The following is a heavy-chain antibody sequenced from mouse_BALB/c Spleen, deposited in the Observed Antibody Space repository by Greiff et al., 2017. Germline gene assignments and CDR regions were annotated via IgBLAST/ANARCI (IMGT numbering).Heavy chain of an antibody. V-gene: IGHV1-63*02. D-gene: IGHD1-1*01. CDR2: IYPGGGYT. J-gene: IGHJ4*01. CDR1: GYTFTNYW. CDR3: ARRGDSLGYAMDY. Sequence: QVQLQQSGAELVRPGTSVKISCKASGYTFTNYWLGWVKQRPGHGLEWIGDIYPGGGYTNYNEKFKGKATLTADTSSSTAYMQLSSLTSEDSAVYFCARRGDSLGYAMDYWGQGTSVTVSS.